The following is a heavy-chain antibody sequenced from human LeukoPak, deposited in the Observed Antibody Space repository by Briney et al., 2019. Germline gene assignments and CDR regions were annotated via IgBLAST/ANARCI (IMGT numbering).Heavy chain of an antibody. D-gene: IGHD4-17*01. CDR3: ARETEPHDYGDRGWFDP. J-gene: IGHJ5*02. Sequence: GSLRLSCAASGFTVSSNYMSWVRQAPGKGLEWVSVIYSGGSTYYADSVKGRFTISRDNSKNTLYLQMNSLRAEDTAVYYCARETEPHDYGDRGWFDPWGQGTLVTVSS. CDR2: IYSGGST. V-gene: IGHV3-66*02. CDR1: GFTVSSNY.